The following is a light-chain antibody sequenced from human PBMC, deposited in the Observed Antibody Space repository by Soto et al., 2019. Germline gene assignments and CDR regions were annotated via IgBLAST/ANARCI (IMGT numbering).Light chain of an antibody. V-gene: IGKV1-5*03. CDR3: QQYDRFPYN. CDR2: KAS. CDR1: QSLSYW. Sequence: DIQMTQSPSTLSASVGDTVTITCRASQSLSYWLAWYQQKPGQAPKLLIHKASTLESGVPSRFSGSGSGTEFALTISSLQTDDFATFYCQQYDRFPYNFGQGTKLEIK. J-gene: IGKJ2*01.